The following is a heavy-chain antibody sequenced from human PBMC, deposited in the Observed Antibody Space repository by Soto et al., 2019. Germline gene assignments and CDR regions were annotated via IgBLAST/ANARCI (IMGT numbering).Heavy chain of an antibody. CDR1: GFTFSSYS. CDR3: ARKNTYYYDSSGRMDV. J-gene: IGHJ6*02. V-gene: IGHV3-48*02. CDR2: ISSSSSTI. Sequence: HPGGSLRLSCAASGFTFSSYSMNWVRQAPGKGLEWVSYISSSSSTIYYADSVKGRFTISRDNAKNSLYLQMNSLRDEDTAVYYCARKNTYYYDSSGRMDVWGQGTTVTVSS. D-gene: IGHD3-22*01.